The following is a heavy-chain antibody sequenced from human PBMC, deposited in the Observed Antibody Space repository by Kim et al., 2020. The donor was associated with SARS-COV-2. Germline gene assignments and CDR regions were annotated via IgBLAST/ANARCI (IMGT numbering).Heavy chain of an antibody. J-gene: IGHJ4*02. D-gene: IGHD3-10*01. Sequence: GESLKISCKGSGSTFTDYWIGWVRQTPVKGLEWMGIVYPGDFDTRYSPSFQGQVTISVDKSISTAYLQWRSLKASDTGIYYCARSPYGSGGLFNIFRPDEWGQGTLIIVPS. CDR1: GSTFTDYW. CDR2: VYPGDFDT. V-gene: IGHV5-51*01. CDR3: ARSPYGSGGLFNIFRPDE.